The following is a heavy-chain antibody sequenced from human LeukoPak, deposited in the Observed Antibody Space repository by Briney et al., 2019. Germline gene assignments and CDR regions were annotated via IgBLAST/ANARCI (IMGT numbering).Heavy chain of an antibody. Sequence: SETLSLTCTVSGGSISSSSYYWSWIRQPPGKGLEWIGEINHSGSTNYNPSLKSRVTISVDTSKNQFSLKLSSVTAADTAVYYCARGFAVVTPFDYWGQGTLVTVSS. CDR3: ARGFAVVTPFDY. CDR2: INHSGST. V-gene: IGHV4-39*07. D-gene: IGHD4-23*01. CDR1: GGSISSSSYY. J-gene: IGHJ4*02.